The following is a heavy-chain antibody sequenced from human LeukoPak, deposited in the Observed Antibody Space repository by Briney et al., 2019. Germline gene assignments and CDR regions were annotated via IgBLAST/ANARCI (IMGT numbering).Heavy chain of an antibody. D-gene: IGHD3-10*01. CDR2: IIPIFGTA. Sequence: SVKVSCKASGGTFSSYAISWVRQAPGQGLEWIGGIIPIFGTANYAQKFQGRVTITADKSTSTAYMELSSLRSEDTAVYYCARETYGSGSYPDYWGQGTLVTVSS. CDR3: ARETYGSGSYPDY. J-gene: IGHJ4*02. V-gene: IGHV1-69*06. CDR1: GGTFSSYA.